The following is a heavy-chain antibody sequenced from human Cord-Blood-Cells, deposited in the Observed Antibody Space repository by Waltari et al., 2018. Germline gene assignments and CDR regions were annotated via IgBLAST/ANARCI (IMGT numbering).Heavy chain of an antibody. CDR1: GGSIGSSSYY. CDR3: ARHVYDFWSGYYFDY. CDR2: IYYSGST. V-gene: IGHV4-39*01. Sequence: QLQLQESGPGLVQPSETLSLTCTVPGGSIGSSSYYWGWIRRPPGKGLEWIGSIYYSGSTYYNPSLKSRVTISVDTSKNQFSLKLSSVTAADTAVYYCARHVYDFWSGYYFDYWGQGTLVTVSS. J-gene: IGHJ4*02. D-gene: IGHD3-3*01.